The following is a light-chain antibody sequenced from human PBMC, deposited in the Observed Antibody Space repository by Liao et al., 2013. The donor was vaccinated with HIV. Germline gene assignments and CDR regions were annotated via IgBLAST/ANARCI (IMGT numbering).Light chain of an antibody. CDR1: KLGDKY. Sequence: SYELTQPPSVSVSPGQTASITCSGDKLGDKYACWYQQKPGQSPVMVIYQDTRRPSGIPERFSGSNSEYTATLTISRVEAGDEADYYCQVWDSSSDHAVFGGGTQLTVL. V-gene: IGLV3-1*01. J-gene: IGLJ7*01. CDR2: QDT. CDR3: QVWDSSSDHAV.